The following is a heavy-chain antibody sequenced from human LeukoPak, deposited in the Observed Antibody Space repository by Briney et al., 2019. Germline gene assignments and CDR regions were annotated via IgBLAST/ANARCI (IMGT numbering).Heavy chain of an antibody. CDR2: ISSSGSTI. J-gene: IGHJ4*02. D-gene: IGHD2-15*01. CDR1: GFTFSDYY. CDR3: AKDRYAVVVAATDY. Sequence: GGSLRLSCAASGFTFSDYYMSWIRQAPGKGLEWVSYISSSGSTIYYADSVKGRFTISRDNAKNSLYLQMNSLRAEDTAVYYCAKDRYAVVVAATDYWGQGTLVTVSS. V-gene: IGHV3-11*01.